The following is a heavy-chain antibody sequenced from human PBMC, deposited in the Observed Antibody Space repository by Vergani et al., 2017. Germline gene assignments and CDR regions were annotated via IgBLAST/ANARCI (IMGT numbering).Heavy chain of an antibody. Sequence: QVQLVQSGAEVKKPGASVKVSCKASGYTFTGYYMHWVRQAPGQGLEWMGGIIPIFGTANYAQKFQGRVTITADESTSTAYMELSSLRSEDTAVYYCARDVSDNLDYWGQGTLVTVSS. V-gene: IGHV1-69*01. CDR3: ARDVSDNLDY. CDR2: IIPIFGTA. D-gene: IGHD2-21*01. CDR1: GYTFTGYY. J-gene: IGHJ4*02.